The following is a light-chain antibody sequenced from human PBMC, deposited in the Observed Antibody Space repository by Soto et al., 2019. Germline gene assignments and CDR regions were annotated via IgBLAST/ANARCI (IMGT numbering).Light chain of an antibody. CDR2: GAS. Sequence: DIQMTQSPSALSESVGDRVTITCRASQYVDTYLNWYQQKPGKAPKLLIYGASSLQSGVPSRFSGFGSGTDFTLTISSLQPEESASYYCQQSYRTPRAFGQGTEVEVK. J-gene: IGKJ1*01. V-gene: IGKV1-39*01. CDR1: QYVDTY. CDR3: QQSYRTPRA.